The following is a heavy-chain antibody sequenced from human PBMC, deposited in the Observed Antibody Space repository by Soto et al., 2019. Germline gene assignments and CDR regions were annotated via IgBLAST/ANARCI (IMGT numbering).Heavy chain of an antibody. CDR1: GFTFISSF. D-gene: IGHD6-19*01. CDR2: INQDGSGT. CDR3: ARYFRGSGRYFFDY. Sequence: GGSLRLSCVASGFTFISSFMGWVRQAPGKGLEWVANINQDGSGTYYVDSVKGRFTISRDNAKNSLYLQLNSLRAEDTAVYYCARYFRGSGRYFFDYWGQGALVTVSS. V-gene: IGHV3-7*03. J-gene: IGHJ4*02.